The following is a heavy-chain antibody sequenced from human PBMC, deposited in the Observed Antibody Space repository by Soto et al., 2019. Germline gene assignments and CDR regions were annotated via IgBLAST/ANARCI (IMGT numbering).Heavy chain of an antibody. CDR3: ASGLAHYYYYGMDV. J-gene: IGHJ6*02. Sequence: GASVKVSCKASGYTFTSYGISWVRQAPGQGLEWMGWISAYNGNTNYAQKLQGRVTMTTDTSTSTAYMELRSLRSDDTAVYYCASGLAHYYYYGMDVWGQGTTVTVSS. V-gene: IGHV1-18*01. CDR2: ISAYNGNT. CDR1: GYTFTSYG.